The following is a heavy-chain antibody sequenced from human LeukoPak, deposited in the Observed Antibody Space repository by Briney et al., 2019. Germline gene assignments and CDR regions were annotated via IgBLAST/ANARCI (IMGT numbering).Heavy chain of an antibody. J-gene: IGHJ4*02. Sequence: SETLSLTCTVSGGSISRSSYCWGWIRQTPGKGLEWIGSIYYSGSTYYSPSLKSRVTISIDTSRNQFSLKLSSVTAADTAVYYCARDRPSSSGHDYWGQGTLVTVSS. CDR2: IYYSGST. V-gene: IGHV4-39*07. CDR3: ARDRPSSSGHDY. CDR1: GGSISRSSYC. D-gene: IGHD3-22*01.